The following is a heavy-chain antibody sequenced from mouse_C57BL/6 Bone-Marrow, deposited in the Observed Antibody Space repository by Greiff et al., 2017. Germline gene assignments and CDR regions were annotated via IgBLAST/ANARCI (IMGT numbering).Heavy chain of an antibody. J-gene: IGHJ1*03. D-gene: IGHD1-1*01. V-gene: IGHV1-59*01. CDR2: IDPSDSYT. CDR3: ARSITTVVERYFDV. CDR1: GYTFTSYW. Sequence: QVQLQQPGAELVRPGTSVKLSCKASGYTFTSYWMHWVKQRPGQGLEWIGVIDPSDSYTNYNQKFKGKATLTVDTSSSPAYMQLSSLTSEDSAVYYCARSITTVVERYFDVWGTGTTVTVSS.